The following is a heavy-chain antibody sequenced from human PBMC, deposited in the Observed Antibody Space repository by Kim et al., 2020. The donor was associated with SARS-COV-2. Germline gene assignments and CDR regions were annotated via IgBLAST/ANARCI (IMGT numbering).Heavy chain of an antibody. D-gene: IGHD3-3*01. Sequence: LKSRVTISVDTSKNQFSLKLSSVTAADTAVYYCARGQITLWQGSSGAFDIWCQGTMVTVSS. J-gene: IGHJ3*02. CDR3: ARGQITLWQGSSGAFDI. V-gene: IGHV4-34*01.